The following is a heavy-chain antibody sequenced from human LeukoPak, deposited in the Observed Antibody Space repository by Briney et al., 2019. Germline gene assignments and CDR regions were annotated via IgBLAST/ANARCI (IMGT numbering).Heavy chain of an antibody. CDR3: ARDTSYDSGSYSRYYFDY. CDR2: IYHSGST. Sequence: SETLSLTCAVSRGSISSSNWWSWVRPPPGKGLEWIGDIYHSGSTNYNPSLKSRVTMSVDKSKNQFSLKLSSVTAADTAVYYCARDTSYDSGSYSRYYFDYWGQGTLVTVSS. V-gene: IGHV4-4*02. J-gene: IGHJ4*02. CDR1: RGSISSSNW. D-gene: IGHD3-10*01.